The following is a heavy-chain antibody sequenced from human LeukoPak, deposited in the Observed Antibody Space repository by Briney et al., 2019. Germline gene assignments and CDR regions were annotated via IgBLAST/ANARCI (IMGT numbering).Heavy chain of an antibody. CDR1: GFTFRSYA. CDR2: ISGSGGST. Sequence: GGSLRLSCAASGFTFRSYAMSWVRQAPGKGLEWVSAISGSGGSTYYADSVKGRFTISRDNSKNTLYLQMNSLRAEDTAVYYCAKGLHYDFWSGYNNWFDPWGQGTLVTVSS. V-gene: IGHV3-23*01. D-gene: IGHD3-3*01. CDR3: AKGLHYDFWSGYNNWFDP. J-gene: IGHJ5*02.